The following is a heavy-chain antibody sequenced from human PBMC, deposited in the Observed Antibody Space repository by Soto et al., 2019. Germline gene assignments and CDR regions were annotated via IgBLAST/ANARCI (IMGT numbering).Heavy chain of an antibody. CDR1: GGSISSSSYY. D-gene: IGHD4-17*01. Sequence: QLQLQESGPGLVKPSETLSLTCTVSGGSISSSSYYWGWIRQPPGKGLGWIGSIYYSGSTYYNPSLKSRVTISVATSKNQFSLKLSSVTAADTAVYYCARSMTTVVTLDYWGQGTLVTVSS. V-gene: IGHV4-39*01. CDR2: IYYSGST. J-gene: IGHJ4*02. CDR3: ARSMTTVVTLDY.